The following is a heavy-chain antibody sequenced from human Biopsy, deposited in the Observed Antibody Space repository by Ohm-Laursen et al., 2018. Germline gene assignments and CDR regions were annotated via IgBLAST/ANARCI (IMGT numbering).Heavy chain of an antibody. V-gene: IGHV4-39*01. CDR2: IYNSETT. Sequence: DTLSLTCTVSGDSISTSTTYYWAWLRQPPGKGLEWIGSIYNSETTFYNPSLKSRVAISVDTSTNQFSLKVSSVTAADTALYYCARHPTGFWFDPWGHGTLVTVSS. J-gene: IGHJ5*02. CDR1: GDSISTSTTYY. CDR3: ARHPTGFWFDP.